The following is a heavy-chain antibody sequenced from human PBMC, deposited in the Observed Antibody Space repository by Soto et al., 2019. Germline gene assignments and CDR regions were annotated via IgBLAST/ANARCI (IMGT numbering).Heavy chain of an antibody. J-gene: IGHJ5*01. Sequence: LRLSCAASGFTFSTYAMSWVRQAPGKGLEWVSGISGGGSSTYYTDSVKGRFAISRDNSKTTLYLQMNSLRAEDTAVYYCAKGMATISYSFASWGQGTLVTVSS. CDR3: AKGMATISYSFAS. D-gene: IGHD5-12*01. CDR1: GFTFSTYA. CDR2: ISGGGSST. V-gene: IGHV3-23*01.